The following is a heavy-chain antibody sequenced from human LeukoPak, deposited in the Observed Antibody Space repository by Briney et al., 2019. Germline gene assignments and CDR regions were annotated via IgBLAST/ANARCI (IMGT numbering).Heavy chain of an antibody. V-gene: IGHV1-18*01. J-gene: IGHJ3*02. CDR3: ARLSGYYINDAFDI. D-gene: IGHD3-3*01. CDR2: ISAYNGNT. Sequence: ASVKVSCKASRYTFTSYGISWVRQAPGQGLEWMGWISAYNGNTNYAQKLQGRVTMTTDTSTSTAYMELRSLRSDDTAVYYCARLSGYYINDAFDIWGQGTMVTVSS. CDR1: RYTFTSYG.